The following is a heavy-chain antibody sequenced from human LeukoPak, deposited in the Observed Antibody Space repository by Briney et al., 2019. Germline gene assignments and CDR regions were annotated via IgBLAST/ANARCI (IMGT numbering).Heavy chain of an antibody. CDR3: AREGGYSYGSDY. Sequence: GGSLRLSCAASGFTFSSYAMSWVRQAPGKGLEWVSSISSSSSYIYYADSVKGRFTISRDNAKNSLYLQMNSLRAEDTAVYYCAREGGYSYGSDYWSQGTLVTVSS. CDR2: ISSSSSYI. V-gene: IGHV3-21*01. CDR1: GFTFSSYA. D-gene: IGHD5-18*01. J-gene: IGHJ4*02.